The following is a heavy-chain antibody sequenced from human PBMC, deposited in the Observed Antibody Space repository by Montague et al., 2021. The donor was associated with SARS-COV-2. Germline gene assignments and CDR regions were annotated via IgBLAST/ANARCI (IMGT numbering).Heavy chain of an antibody. D-gene: IGHD3-22*01. CDR1: GFTFSSYS. CDR2: ISSSSTTI. CDR3: SRGGNLWDSSGYYREGYVYGMDF. V-gene: IGHV3-48*04. Sequence: SLRLSCAASGFTFSSYSMNWVRQAPGKGLEWVSYISSSSTTIYYADSVKGRFTISRDNAKNSLYLQVNSLRAEDTVVYYCSRGGNLWDSSGYYREGYVYGMDFWGQGTTVTVSS. J-gene: IGHJ6*02.